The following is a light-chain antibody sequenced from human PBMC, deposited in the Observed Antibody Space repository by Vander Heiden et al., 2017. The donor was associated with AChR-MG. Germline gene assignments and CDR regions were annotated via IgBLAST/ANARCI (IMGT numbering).Light chain of an antibody. CDR1: SSNIGSNI. CDR2: SNN. V-gene: IGLV1-44*01. CDR3: AAWDDSLTGHVV. Sequence: QSVLPQPPSASGTPGQRVTISCSGSSSNIGSNIVNWYQQLPGTAPKLLIYSNNQRPSGVPDRFSGSKSGTSASLAISGLQSEDEADYYCAAWDDSLTGHVVFGGGTKLTVL. J-gene: IGLJ2*01.